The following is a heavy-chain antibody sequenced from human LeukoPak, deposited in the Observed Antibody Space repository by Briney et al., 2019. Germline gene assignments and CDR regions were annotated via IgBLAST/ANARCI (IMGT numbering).Heavy chain of an antibody. J-gene: IGHJ4*02. CDR1: GGSISSYY. CDR3: AREGVGSPVYFDY. D-gene: IGHD1-26*01. Sequence: SETLSLTCTVSGGSISSYYWSWIRQPPGKGLEWIGYIYYSGSTNYNPSLKSRVTISVDTSKNQFSLKLSSVTAADTAVYYCAREGVGSPVYFDYWGQGTLVTGSS. CDR2: IYYSGST. V-gene: IGHV4-59*01.